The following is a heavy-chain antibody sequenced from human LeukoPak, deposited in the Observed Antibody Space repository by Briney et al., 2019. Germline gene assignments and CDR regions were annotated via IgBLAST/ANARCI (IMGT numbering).Heavy chain of an antibody. J-gene: IGHJ6*03. CDR1: GYTLTELS. Sequence: GASVKVSCKVSGYTLTELSMHWVRQAPGKGLEWMGGFDPEDGETIYAQKLQGRVTMTTDTSTSTAYMELRSLRSDDTAVYYCARDSGHYDFWSGYYLTPYYYYYYMDVWGKGTTVTVSS. CDR2: FDPEDGET. CDR3: ARDSGHYDFWSGYYLTPYYYYYYMDV. D-gene: IGHD3-3*01. V-gene: IGHV1-24*01.